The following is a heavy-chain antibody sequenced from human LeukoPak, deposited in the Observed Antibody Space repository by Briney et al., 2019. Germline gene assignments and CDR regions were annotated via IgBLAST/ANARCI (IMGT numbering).Heavy chain of an antibody. CDR3: ANGNGQRFLEWLHEVHFDY. D-gene: IGHD3-3*01. Sequence: SGGSLGLSCAASKFTFSSFAMSWVRQAPGKGLEWVSGISATGDSTYYTDSVKGRFTISRDNSKNTLYLQMNSLRAEDTAVYYCANGNGQRFLEWLHEVHFDYWGQGTLVTVSS. V-gene: IGHV3-23*01. CDR1: KFTFSSFA. J-gene: IGHJ4*02. CDR2: ISATGDST.